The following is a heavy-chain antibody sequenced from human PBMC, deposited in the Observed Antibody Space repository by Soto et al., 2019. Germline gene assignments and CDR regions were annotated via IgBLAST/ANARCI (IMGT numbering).Heavy chain of an antibody. CDR1: GYTFTSYD. Sequence: ASVKVSCKASGYTFTSYDINWVRQATGQGLEWMGWMNPNSGNTGYAQKFQGRVTMTRNTSISTAYMELSSLRSEDTAVYYCARGRTMNDAFDIWGQGTMVTVSS. J-gene: IGHJ3*02. V-gene: IGHV1-8*01. CDR2: MNPNSGNT. CDR3: ARGRTMNDAFDI.